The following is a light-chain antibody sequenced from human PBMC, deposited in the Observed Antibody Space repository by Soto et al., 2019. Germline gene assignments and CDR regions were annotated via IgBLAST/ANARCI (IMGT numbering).Light chain of an antibody. CDR1: QGIRND. V-gene: IGKV1-17*01. CDR2: AAS. Sequence: DIQMTQSPSSLSASVGDRVTITCRASQGIRNDLGWYQQKPGKAPKRLIYAASSLQSGVPSRFSGSGSGTNFTFTISSLQPEDIATYYCQQYDNLPSYTFGQGTKLEIK. J-gene: IGKJ2*01. CDR3: QQYDNLPSYT.